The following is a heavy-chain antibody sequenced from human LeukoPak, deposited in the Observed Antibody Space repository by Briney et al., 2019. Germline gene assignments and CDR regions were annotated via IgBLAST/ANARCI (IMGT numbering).Heavy chain of an antibody. CDR1: GFTFSGYW. D-gene: IGHD5-24*01. CDR3: ARMGRLDY. J-gene: IGHJ4*02. V-gene: IGHV3-7*01. Sequence: GGSLRLSCAASGFTFSGYWMTWVRQAPGKGLEWVANIKEDGSRKYYVDSVKGRFTISRDNAKNSQYLQMNSLRVEDTAVYYCARMGRLDYWGQGTLVTVSS. CDR2: IKEDGSRK.